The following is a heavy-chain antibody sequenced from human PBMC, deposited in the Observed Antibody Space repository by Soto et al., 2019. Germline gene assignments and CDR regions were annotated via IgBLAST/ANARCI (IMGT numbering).Heavy chain of an antibody. J-gene: IGHJ6*04. CDR1: GFTFSSYG. Sequence: GGPLRLSFVASGFTFSSYGMHWVRQAPGKVLELVAVIWYDGDNKYYAYSVKGRFTISRDNSKNTLYLQMNSLRAEDTAVYYCARDVADIVVVVAVFCDMEVWGEGSRDTVSS. CDR2: IWYDGDNK. CDR3: ARDVADIVVVVAVFCDMEV. D-gene: IGHD2-15*01. V-gene: IGHV3-33*01.